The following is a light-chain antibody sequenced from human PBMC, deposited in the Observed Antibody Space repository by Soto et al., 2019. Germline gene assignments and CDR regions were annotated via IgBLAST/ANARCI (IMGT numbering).Light chain of an antibody. J-gene: IGKJ1*01. Sequence: DIQMTQSPSTLSASVGDRFTFTCRASQSISSWLAWYQQKPGKAPKLLIYKASSLESGVPSRFSGSGSGTEFTLTISSLQPADFATYYCQQYNIYWTFGQGTKVDIK. V-gene: IGKV1-5*03. CDR1: QSISSW. CDR2: KAS. CDR3: QQYNIYWT.